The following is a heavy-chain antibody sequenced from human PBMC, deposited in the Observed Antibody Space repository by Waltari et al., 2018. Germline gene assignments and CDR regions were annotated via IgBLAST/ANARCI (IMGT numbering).Heavy chain of an antibody. Sequence: QLQLQESGPGLVKPSETLSLTCTVSGGSISSSSYYCGWIRQPPGKGLEWIGSIYYSGSTSYNPSLKSRVTISVDTSKTQFSLKLSSVTAADTAVYYCARLPRDYYYYGMDVWGQGTTVTVSS. V-gene: IGHV4-39*01. J-gene: IGHJ6*02. CDR2: IYYSGST. CDR1: GGSISSSSYY. CDR3: ARLPRDYYYYGMDV.